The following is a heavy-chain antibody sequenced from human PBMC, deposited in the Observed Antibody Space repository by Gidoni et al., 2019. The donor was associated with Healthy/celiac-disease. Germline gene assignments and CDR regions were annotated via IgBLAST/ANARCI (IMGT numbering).Heavy chain of an antibody. CDR3: TTAGSPMYSSSWAEYYYYYGMDV. J-gene: IGHJ6*02. CDR2: IKSKTDGGTT. V-gene: IGHV3-15*01. D-gene: IGHD6-13*01. CDR1: GFTFSNDW. Sequence: EVQLVESGGGLVKPGGSLRLSCAASGFTFSNDWMSWVRQAPGKGLEWVGRIKSKTDGGTTDYAAPVKGRFTISRDDSKNTLYLQMNSLKTEDTAVYYCTTAGSPMYSSSWAEYYYYYGMDVWGQGTTVTVSS.